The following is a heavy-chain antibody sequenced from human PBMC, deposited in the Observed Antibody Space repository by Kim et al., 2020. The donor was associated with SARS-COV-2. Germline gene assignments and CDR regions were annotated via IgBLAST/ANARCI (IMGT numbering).Heavy chain of an antibody. V-gene: IGHV3-48*03. Sequence: GGSLRLSCAASGFTFSDFAFNWVRQAPGKGLERVSYISRSGGAIYYAESVKGRFTISRDKAKNSLYLQMTSLRAEDTAVYYCVRALGDYYYMDVGGKGATVTVSS. CDR1: GFTFSDFA. CDR2: ISRSGGAI. CDR3: VRALGDYYYMDV. J-gene: IGHJ6*03. D-gene: IGHD3-10*01.